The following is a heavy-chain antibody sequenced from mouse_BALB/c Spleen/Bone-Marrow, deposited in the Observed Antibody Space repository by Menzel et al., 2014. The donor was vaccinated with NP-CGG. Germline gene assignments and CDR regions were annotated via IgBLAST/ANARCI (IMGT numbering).Heavy chain of an antibody. CDR2: IWAGGST. J-gene: IGHJ4*01. CDR3: AREEFITTATDAMDY. D-gene: IGHD1-2*01. V-gene: IGHV2-9*02. CDR1: GFSLTSYG. Sequence: VKLMESGPGLVAPSQSLSITCTVSGFSLTSYGVHWVRQPPGKGLEWLGVIWAGGSTNYNSALMSRLSISKDNSKSQVFLKMNSLQTDDTAMYYCAREEFITTATDAMDYWGQGTSVTVSS.